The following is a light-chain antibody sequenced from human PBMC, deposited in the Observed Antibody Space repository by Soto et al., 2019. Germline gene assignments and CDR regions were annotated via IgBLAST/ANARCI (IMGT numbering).Light chain of an antibody. J-gene: IGKJ4*01. V-gene: IGKV3-15*01. CDR3: QQYDNWPLT. CDR2: GAS. Sequence: EIVMTQSPDTLSVSPGEGATLSCRASHSVGTNLAWYQQKPGQAPRLVISGASTRATGVPARFSGSGSATDFALIISGLQHVDFPVYYCQQYDNWPLTFGGGTRVESK. CDR1: HSVGTN.